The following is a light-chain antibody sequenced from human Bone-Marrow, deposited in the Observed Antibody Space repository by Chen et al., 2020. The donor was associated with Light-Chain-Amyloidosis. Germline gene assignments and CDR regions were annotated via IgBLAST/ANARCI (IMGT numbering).Light chain of an antibody. CDR1: SSDVGGYNY. Sequence: QSALTHPASVSGSPGQSITISCTGTSSDVGGYNYVSWYQQHPGKAPKLMIYDVSNRPSGVSNRFSGSKSGNTASLTISGLQAEDEADYYCCSYAGSYTWVFGGGTKLTVL. V-gene: IGLV2-14*03. CDR2: DVS. J-gene: IGLJ3*02. CDR3: CSYAGSYTWV.